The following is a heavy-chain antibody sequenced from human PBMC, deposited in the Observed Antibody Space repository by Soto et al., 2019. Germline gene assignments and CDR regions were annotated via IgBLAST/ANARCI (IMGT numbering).Heavy chain of an antibody. Sequence: SETLSLTCTVSGGSISNYYWSWIRQHPGKGLEWIGSIYHTGNAYYNPSLKSRVTISVDTSKNQFSLKLTSVTAADAALYYCARDFFDSSDYTTNWFDPWGQGTLVTVSS. CDR2: IYHTGNA. V-gene: IGHV4-59*05. J-gene: IGHJ5*02. D-gene: IGHD3-22*01. CDR3: ARDFFDSSDYTTNWFDP. CDR1: GGSISNYY.